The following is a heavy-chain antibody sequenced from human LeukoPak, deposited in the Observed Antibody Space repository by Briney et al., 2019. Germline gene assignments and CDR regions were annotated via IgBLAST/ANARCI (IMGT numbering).Heavy chain of an antibody. V-gene: IGHV3-48*01. Sequence: GGSLRLSCAASGFTFSSYSMNWVRQAPGKGLEWFSYISSGSSTIYYADSVKGRFTISRDNAKNSLYVQMNSLRAEDTAVYYCARDPLGTRPGFDYWGQGTLVTVSS. CDR3: ARDPLGTRPGFDY. CDR1: GFTFSSYS. J-gene: IGHJ4*02. CDR2: ISSGSSTI. D-gene: IGHD1-1*01.